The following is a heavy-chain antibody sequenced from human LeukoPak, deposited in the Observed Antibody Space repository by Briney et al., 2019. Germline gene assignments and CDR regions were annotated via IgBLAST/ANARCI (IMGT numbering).Heavy chain of an antibody. V-gene: IGHV4-59*08. CDR2: IYYSGST. CDR3: ARHVMLSSSWLLEDNWFDP. J-gene: IGHJ5*02. D-gene: IGHD6-13*01. CDR1: GGSISSYY. Sequence: PSETLSLTCTVSGGSISSYYWSWIRQPPGKGLEWIGYIYYSGSTNYNPSLKSRVTISVDTSKNQFSLKLSSVTAADTAVYYCARHVMLSSSWLLEDNWFDPWGQGTLVTVSS.